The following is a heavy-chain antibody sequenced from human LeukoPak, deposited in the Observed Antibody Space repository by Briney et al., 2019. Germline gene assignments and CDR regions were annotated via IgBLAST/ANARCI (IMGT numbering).Heavy chain of an antibody. Sequence: ASVKVSCKASGYTFTGYYMHWVRQAPGQGLEWMGWINPNSGGTNYAQKFQGRVTMTKDTSISTAYMELSRLRSDDTAVYYCAREYLVAVAGDAFDIWGQGTMVTVSP. D-gene: IGHD6-19*01. CDR3: AREYLVAVAGDAFDI. J-gene: IGHJ3*02. CDR2: INPNSGGT. CDR1: GYTFTGYY. V-gene: IGHV1-2*02.